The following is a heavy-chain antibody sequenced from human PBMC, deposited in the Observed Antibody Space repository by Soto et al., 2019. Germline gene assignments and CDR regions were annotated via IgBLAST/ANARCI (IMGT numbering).Heavy chain of an antibody. CDR1: EFTVISSP. Sequence: GGALRLSCTGSEFTVISSPMSWVRQAPGKGLEWVSIIYSDGNTFYADSVKGRFTISRDKSKNTLYLQMTDLGAEDTAVYYCARTVEYGADRTGFDPWTQGTLVTVS. V-gene: IGHV3-66*01. D-gene: IGHD4-17*01. CDR3: ARTVEYGADRTGFDP. J-gene: IGHJ5*02. CDR2: IYSDGNT.